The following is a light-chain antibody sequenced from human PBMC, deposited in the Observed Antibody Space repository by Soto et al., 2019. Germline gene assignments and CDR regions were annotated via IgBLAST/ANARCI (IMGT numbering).Light chain of an antibody. CDR3: QQYGSSPLT. J-gene: IGKJ1*01. CDR1: QSVSSSY. CDR2: GAS. V-gene: IGKV3-20*01. Sequence: EIVLTQSPGTLALSPGERATPPCRASQSVSSSYLAWYQQKPGQAPRLLIYGASSRATGIPDRFSGSGSGTDFTLTISRLEPEDFAVYYCQQYGSSPLTFGQGTKVDIK.